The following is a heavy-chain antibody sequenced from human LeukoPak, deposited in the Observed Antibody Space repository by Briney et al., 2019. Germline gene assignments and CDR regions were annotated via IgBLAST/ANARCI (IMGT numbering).Heavy chain of an antibody. CDR2: MNPNSDNT. J-gene: IGHJ4*02. V-gene: IGHV1-8*01. CDR3: ARHTPAAYYDFWSGYYEVSFDY. CDR1: GYTFTSYD. D-gene: IGHD3-3*01. Sequence: ASVKVSCKASGYTFTSYDINWVRQATGQGLEWMGWMNPNSDNTGYAQKFQGGVTMTRNTSISTAYMELSSLRSEDAAVYYCARHTPAAYYDFWSGYYEVSFDYWGQGTLVTVSS.